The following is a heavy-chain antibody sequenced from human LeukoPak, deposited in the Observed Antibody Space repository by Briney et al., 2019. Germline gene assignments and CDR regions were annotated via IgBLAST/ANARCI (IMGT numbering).Heavy chain of an antibody. D-gene: IGHD3-9*01. J-gene: IGHJ2*01. Sequence: SETLSLTCAVSGGSFSGYYWSWIRQPPGKGLEWIGEINHSGSTNYNPSLKSRVTISVDTSKNQFSLKLSSVTAADTAVYYCARAPRLRYFDRNWYFDLWGRGTLVTVSS. CDR1: GGSFSGYY. CDR3: ARAPRLRYFDRNWYFDL. CDR2: INHSGST. V-gene: IGHV4-34*01.